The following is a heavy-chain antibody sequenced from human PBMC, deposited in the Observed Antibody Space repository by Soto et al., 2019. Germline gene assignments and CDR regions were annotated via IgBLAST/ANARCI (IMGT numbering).Heavy chain of an antibody. CDR2: IPQEGSDG. V-gene: IGHV3-7*03. CDR1: GFTLSMYS. CDR3: ARDQLILPAHDFFYGSDV. D-gene: IGHD2-21*02. J-gene: IGHJ6*02. Sequence: ESGGGLVQPGESLRLSCEVSGFTLSMYSMSWVRQAPGRGLEWVAKIPQEGSDGHYVDSVKGRFTISRDNAKNSVYLQMNSLRADDTPVYYCARDQLILPAHDFFYGSDVWGQGAKVTVSS.